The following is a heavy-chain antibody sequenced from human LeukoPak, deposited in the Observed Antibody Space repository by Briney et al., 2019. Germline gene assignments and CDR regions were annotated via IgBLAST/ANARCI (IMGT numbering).Heavy chain of an antibody. CDR2: ISAYDGNT. D-gene: IGHD6-19*01. J-gene: IGHJ4*02. CDR3: ARVDSIAVAYGY. V-gene: IGHV1-18*01. Sequence: ASVKVSCKASGYTFTSYGISWVRQAPGQGLEWMGWISAYDGNTNYAQKLQGRVTMTTDTSTSTAYMELRSLRSDDTAVYYCARVDSIAVAYGYWGQGTLVTVSS. CDR1: GYTFTSYG.